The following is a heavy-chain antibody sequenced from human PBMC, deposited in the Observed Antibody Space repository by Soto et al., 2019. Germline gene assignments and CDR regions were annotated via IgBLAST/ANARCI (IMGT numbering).Heavy chain of an antibody. V-gene: IGHV3-33*01. J-gene: IGHJ4*02. Sequence: QVQLVESGGGVVQPGRSLRLSCAASGFTFSSYGMHWVRQAPGKGLEGVAVIWYDGSNKYYADSVKGRFTISRDNSKNTLYLQMNSLRAEDTAVYYCARDAGPNDYWGQGTLVTVSS. CDR3: ARDAGPNDY. CDR2: IWYDGSNK. CDR1: GFTFSSYG.